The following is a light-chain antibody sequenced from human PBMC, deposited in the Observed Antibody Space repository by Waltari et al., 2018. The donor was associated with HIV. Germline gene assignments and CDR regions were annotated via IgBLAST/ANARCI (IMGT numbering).Light chain of an antibody. V-gene: IGLV3-1*01. CDR1: ELGDKY. CDR3: QAWGSSTSGV. J-gene: IGLJ2*01. CDR2: QAN. Sequence: SYEVTQPPSVAVSPGQTASHTCCGYELGDKYTCWYQQKPGQSPLLVIYQANKRPSGLPERFSASSSGHTATLTISGTLPMDEADYYCQAWGSSTSGVFGRGTRLTVL.